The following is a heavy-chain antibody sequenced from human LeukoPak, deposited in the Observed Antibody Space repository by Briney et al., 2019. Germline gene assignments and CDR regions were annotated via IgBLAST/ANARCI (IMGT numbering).Heavy chain of an antibody. J-gene: IGHJ5*02. CDR1: GGSISSYY. D-gene: IGHD2-2*01. CDR3: ARSIPSIVVVPAAVLRYTWFDP. CDR2: INHSGST. V-gene: IGHV4-34*01. Sequence: SETLSLTCTVSGGSISSYYWSWIRQPARKGLAGIGEINHSGSTNYNPSLKSRVTISVDTSKSPFSLKLGSVTAADTAVYYCARSIPSIVVVPAAVLRYTWFDPWGQGTLVTVSS.